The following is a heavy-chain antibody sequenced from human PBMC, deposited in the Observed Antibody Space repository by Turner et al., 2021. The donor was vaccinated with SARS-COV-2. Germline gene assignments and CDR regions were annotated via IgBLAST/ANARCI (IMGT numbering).Heavy chain of an antibody. J-gene: IGHJ4*02. CDR1: GFTFSSYG. CDR3: ARDPFSVTSGYGDYFY. V-gene: IGHV3-33*01. Sequence: QVQLVESRGGVVQPGRSLRLSCAASGFTFSSYGMHWVRQAPGKGLEWVAIIWYDGTNKYYADSVKGRFTISRDNSKNTLYLQMNSLRAEDTAVYYCARDPFSVTSGYGDYFYWGQGTLVTVSS. CDR2: IWYDGTNK. D-gene: IGHD4-17*01.